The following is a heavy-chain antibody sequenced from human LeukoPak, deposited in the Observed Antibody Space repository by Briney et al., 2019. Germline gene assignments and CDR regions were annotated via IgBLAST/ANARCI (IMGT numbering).Heavy chain of an antibody. D-gene: IGHD2-15*01. Sequence: PGGSLRLSCVASIFTFNNYWMTWVRQAPGKGLEWVASIKQDGREKYYMDSVKGRFIISRDNAKNSLYLQMNSLRVEDTAVYYCARDGGYCSGGTCYSTYWGQGTLVTVSS. CDR1: IFTFNNYW. J-gene: IGHJ4*02. CDR3: ARDGGYCSGGTCYSTY. V-gene: IGHV3-7*03. CDR2: IKQDGREK.